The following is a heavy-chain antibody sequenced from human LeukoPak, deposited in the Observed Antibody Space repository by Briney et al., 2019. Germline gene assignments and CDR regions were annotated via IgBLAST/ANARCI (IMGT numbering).Heavy chain of an antibody. CDR1: GFTFSNAW. D-gene: IGHD6-6*01. Sequence: GGSLRLSCAASGFTFSNAWMSWVRQAPGKGLEWVGRIKSKTDGGTTDYAAPVKGRFTISRDDSKNTLYLQMNSLKTEDTAVYYCAQLNAARPGGGGNWFDPWGQGTLVTVSS. CDR2: IKSKTDGGTT. CDR3: AQLNAARPGGGGNWFDP. V-gene: IGHV3-15*01. J-gene: IGHJ5*02.